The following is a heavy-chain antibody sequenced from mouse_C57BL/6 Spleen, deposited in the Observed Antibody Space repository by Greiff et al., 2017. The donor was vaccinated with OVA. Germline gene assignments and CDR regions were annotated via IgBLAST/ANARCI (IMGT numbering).Heavy chain of an antibody. CDR2: INPSSGYT. Sequence: QVQLKESGAELARPGASVKMSCKASGYTFTSYTMHWVKQRPGQGLEWIGYINPSSGYTKYNQKFKDKATLTADKSSSTAYMQLSSLTSEDSAVYYCAISEYDYDYFDYWGQGTTLTVSS. J-gene: IGHJ2*01. CDR3: AISEYDYDYFDY. D-gene: IGHD2-4*01. V-gene: IGHV1-4*01. CDR1: GYTFTSYT.